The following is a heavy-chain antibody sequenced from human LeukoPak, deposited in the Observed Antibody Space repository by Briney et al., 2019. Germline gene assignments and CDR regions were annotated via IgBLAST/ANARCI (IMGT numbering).Heavy chain of an antibody. CDR2: ISSSSSYI. Sequence: GGSLRLSCAASGFTFSSYSMNWVRQAPGKGLERVSSISSSSSYIYYADSVKGRFTISRDNAKNSLYLQMNSLGAEDTAVYYCARHSGDRFLEWLPKDVNYYYGMDVWGQGTTVTVSS. CDR1: GFTFSSYS. D-gene: IGHD3-3*01. V-gene: IGHV3-21*01. J-gene: IGHJ6*02. CDR3: ARHSGDRFLEWLPKDVNYYYGMDV.